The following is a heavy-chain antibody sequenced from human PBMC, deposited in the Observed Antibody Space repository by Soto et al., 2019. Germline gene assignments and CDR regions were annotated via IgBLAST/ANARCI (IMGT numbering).Heavy chain of an antibody. J-gene: IGHJ3*02. CDR1: GGSISSYY. Sequence: QVQLQESGPGLVKPSETLSLTCTVSGGSISSYYWSWIRQPPGKGLEWIGCIYYSGSTNYNPSLQSRVTISVYTSKNQFSLKLSSVTAADTSVYYCARVERENDAFDIWGQWTMVTVSS. CDR2: IYYSGST. CDR3: ARVERENDAFDI. D-gene: IGHD1-26*01. V-gene: IGHV4-59*01.